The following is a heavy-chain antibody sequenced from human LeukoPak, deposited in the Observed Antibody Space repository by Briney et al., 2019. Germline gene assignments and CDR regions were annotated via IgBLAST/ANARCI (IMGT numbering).Heavy chain of an antibody. V-gene: IGHV3-21*01. D-gene: IGHD3-22*01. J-gene: IGHJ4*02. CDR2: ISRSSSHI. CDR1: GFTFSNYD. CDR3: ASLQTPPDQLNYYDSSGYSPVAY. Sequence: PGGSLRLSCAASGFTFSNYDMNWVRQSPGKGLEWVSYISRSSSHIYYADSMKGRLTISRDNAKSSLYLQVDSLRPEDTAVYYCASLQTPPDQLNYYDSSGYSPVAYWGQGTLVTVSS.